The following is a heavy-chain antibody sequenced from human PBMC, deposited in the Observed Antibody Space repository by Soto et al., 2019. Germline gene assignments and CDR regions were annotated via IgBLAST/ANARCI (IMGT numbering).Heavy chain of an antibody. CDR1: GGSISSSSYY. J-gene: IGHJ4*02. CDR2: IYYSGST. D-gene: IGHD3-10*01. V-gene: IGHV4-39*01. CDR3: ARHVGFGESPYYFDY. Sequence: QLQLQESGPGLVKPSETLSLTCTVSGGSISSSSYYWGWIRQPPGKGLEWIGSIYYSGSTYYNPSLKSRVTISVDTSKNQFSLKLRSVTAADTAVYYCARHVGFGESPYYFDYWGQGTLVTVSS.